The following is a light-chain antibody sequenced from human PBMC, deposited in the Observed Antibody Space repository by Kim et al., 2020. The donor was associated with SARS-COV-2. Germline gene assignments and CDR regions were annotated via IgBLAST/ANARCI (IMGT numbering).Light chain of an antibody. Sequence: QLVLTQPPSMSGAPGQSVTISCTGSSSNIGAGYEVHWYQQLPGTAPKLLIYNDYRRPSGVPDRFSGSKSATSASLAITGLQAEDEADYYCQSYDTGLSGIIFGGGTQLTVL. V-gene: IGLV1-40*01. CDR1: SSNIGAGYE. J-gene: IGLJ2*01. CDR3: QSYDTGLSGII. CDR2: NDY.